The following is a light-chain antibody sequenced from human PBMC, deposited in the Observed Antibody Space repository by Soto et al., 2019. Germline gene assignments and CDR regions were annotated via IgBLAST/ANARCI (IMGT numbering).Light chain of an antibody. CDR2: GAS. V-gene: IGKV3-20*01. J-gene: IGKJ4*01. CDR1: QSVSSSY. Sequence: EIVLTQSPGTLSLSPGERATLSCMASQSVSSSYLAWYQQKPGQAPRLLIYGASSRATGIPDRFSGSGSGTDFTLTISRLEPEDFAVYYCQQYGSSPSLTFGGGTKADIK. CDR3: QQYGSSPSLT.